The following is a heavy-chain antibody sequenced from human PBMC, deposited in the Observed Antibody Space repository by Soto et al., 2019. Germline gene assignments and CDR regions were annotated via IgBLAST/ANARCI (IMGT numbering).Heavy chain of an antibody. J-gene: IGHJ5*02. D-gene: IGHD3-22*01. CDR1: GGTFSSYA. CDR3: ARVEYYYDSSALTWFDP. Sequence: SVKVSCKASGGTFSSYAISWVRQAPGQGLEWTGGIIPIFGTANYAQKFQGRVTITADESTSTAYMELSSLRSEDTAVYYCARVEYYYDSSALTWFDPWGQGTLVTAPQ. CDR2: IIPIFGTA. V-gene: IGHV1-69*13.